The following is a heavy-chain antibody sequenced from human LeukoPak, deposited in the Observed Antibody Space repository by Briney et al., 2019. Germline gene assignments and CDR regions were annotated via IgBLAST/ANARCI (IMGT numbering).Heavy chain of an antibody. CDR2: IYSGGST. Sequence: PGGSLRLSCAASGFTFSNYAMSWVRQAPGKGLEWVSVIYSGGSTYYADSVKGRFTISRDNSKNTVYLQMNSLRAEDTAVYYCARSLGGYSPLDYWGQGTLVTVSS. CDR3: ARSLGGYSPLDY. J-gene: IGHJ4*02. V-gene: IGHV3-53*01. CDR1: GFTFSNYA. D-gene: IGHD3-10*01.